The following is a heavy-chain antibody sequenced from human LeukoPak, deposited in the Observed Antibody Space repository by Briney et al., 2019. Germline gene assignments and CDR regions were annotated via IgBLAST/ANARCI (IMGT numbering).Heavy chain of an antibody. J-gene: IGHJ4*02. D-gene: IGHD3-22*01. CDR3: ARSRTYYYDSSGYPERLDY. CDR2: INHSGST. V-gene: IGHV4-39*07. Sequence: PSETLSLTCTVSGGSVSSGSYYWSWIRQPSGKGLEWIGEINHSGSTNYNPSLKSRVTISVDTSKNQFSLKLSSVTAAHTAVYSCARSRTYYYDSSGYPERLDYWGQGTLVTVSS. CDR1: GGSVSSGSYY.